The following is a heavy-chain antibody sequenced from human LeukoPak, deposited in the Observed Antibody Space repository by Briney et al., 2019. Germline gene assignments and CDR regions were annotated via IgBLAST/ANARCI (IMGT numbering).Heavy chain of an antibody. CDR2: INPNSGGT. CDR1: GYTFTGYY. CDR3: ERNGYKAYYYMDV. V-gene: IGHV1-2*02. J-gene: IGHJ6*03. Sequence: GASVKVSCKASGYTFTGYYMHWVRQAPGQGLEWMGWINPNSGGTNYAQKFQGRVTMTRDTSISTAYMELSRLRSDDTAVYYCERNGYKAYYYMDVWGKGTTVTVSS. D-gene: IGHD5-24*01.